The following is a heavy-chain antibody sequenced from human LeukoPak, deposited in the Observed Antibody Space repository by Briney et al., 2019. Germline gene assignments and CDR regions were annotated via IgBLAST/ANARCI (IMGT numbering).Heavy chain of an antibody. J-gene: IGHJ4*02. D-gene: IGHD1-26*01. Sequence: SVKVSCKASGGTFSSYAISWVRQAPGQGLEWMGGIIPIFGTANCAQKFQGRVTITTDESTSTAYMELSSLRSEDTAVYYCARGGGSYYVGNYWGQGTLVTVSS. CDR1: GGTFSSYA. V-gene: IGHV1-69*05. CDR2: IIPIFGTA. CDR3: ARGGGSYYVGNY.